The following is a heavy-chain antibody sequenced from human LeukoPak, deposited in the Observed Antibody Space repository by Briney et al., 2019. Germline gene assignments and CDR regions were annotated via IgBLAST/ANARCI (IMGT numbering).Heavy chain of an antibody. V-gene: IGHV4-4*09. CDR2: IYTSGGT. Sequence: TTSETLSLTCTVSGGSISSYYWSWIRQPPGKALEWIGYIYTSGGTNYNPSLRSRLTISVDTSKNQFSLRLSSVTAADTAVYYCASVIPATSWFDPWGQGTLVTVSS. J-gene: IGHJ5*02. D-gene: IGHD2-2*01. CDR1: GGSISSYY. CDR3: ASVIPATSWFDP.